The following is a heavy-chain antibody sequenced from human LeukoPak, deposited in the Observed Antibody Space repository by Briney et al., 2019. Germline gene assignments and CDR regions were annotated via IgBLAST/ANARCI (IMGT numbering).Heavy chain of an antibody. CDR2: IIPILGIA. CDR1: GGTFSSYA. J-gene: IGHJ6*02. Sequence: SVKVSCKASGGTFSSYAISWVRQAPGQGLEWMGRIIPILGIANYAQKFQGRVTITADKSTSTAYMELSSLRSEDTAVYYCARAWQQNFYYYYATDVWGQGTTVTVSS. D-gene: IGHD6-13*01. V-gene: IGHV1-69*10. CDR3: ARAWQQNFYYYYATDV.